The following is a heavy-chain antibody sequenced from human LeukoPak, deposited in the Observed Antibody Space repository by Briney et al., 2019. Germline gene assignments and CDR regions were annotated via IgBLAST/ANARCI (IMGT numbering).Heavy chain of an antibody. CDR1: GFTFSSYA. CDR2: ISGSGGST. J-gene: IGHJ4*02. CDR3: AKLKYSSSWYYFDY. V-gene: IGHV3-23*01. D-gene: IGHD6-13*01. Sequence: GSLRLPCAASGFTFSSYAMSWVRQAPGKGLEWVSAISGSGGSTYYADSVKGRFTISRDNSKNTLYLQMNSLRAEDTAVYYCAKLKYSSSWYYFDYWGQGTLVTVSS.